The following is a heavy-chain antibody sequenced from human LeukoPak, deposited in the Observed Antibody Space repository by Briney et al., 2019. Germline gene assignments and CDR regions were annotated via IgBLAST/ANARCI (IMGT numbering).Heavy chain of an antibody. CDR1: TFTLSTYG. CDR2: IGGSSGST. Sequence: PGGSLRLPYAASTFTLSTYGASWVRQAPGKGLEWVSAIGGSSGSTHYADSVKGRFTISRDDSKNTLYLHMNSLRAEDTAIYYCAKGQYGAHSLIAYSGQATLVTVSS. V-gene: IGHV3-23*01. D-gene: IGHD4/OR15-4a*01. J-gene: IGHJ4*02. CDR3: AKGQYGAHSLIAY.